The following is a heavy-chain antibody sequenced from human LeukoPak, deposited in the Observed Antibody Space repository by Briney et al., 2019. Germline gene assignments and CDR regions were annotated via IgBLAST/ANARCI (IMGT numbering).Heavy chain of an antibody. V-gene: IGHV3-30*02. D-gene: IGHD6-19*01. CDR1: GFIFSSFG. CDR2: IRFDGSHK. CDR3: ARGEVAGTWFDP. J-gene: IGHJ5*02. Sequence: GGSLRLSCAASGFIFSSFGMHWVRQAPGKGLEWVTFIRFDGSHKKYADFVKGRFTISRDNAKDTLYLQMNSLRAEDTAVYYCARGEVAGTWFDPWGQGTLVTVSS.